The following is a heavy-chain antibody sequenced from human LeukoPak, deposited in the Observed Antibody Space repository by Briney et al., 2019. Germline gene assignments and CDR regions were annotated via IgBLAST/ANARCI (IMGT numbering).Heavy chain of an antibody. CDR2: IYYSGST. D-gene: IGHD5-24*01. V-gene: IGHV4-59*08. CDR1: GGSISSYY. Sequence: SETLSLTCTVSGGSISSYYWSWIRQPPGKGLEWIGYIYYSGSTNYNPSLKSRVTISVDTSKNQFSLKLSSVTAADTAVYYCAGQRWLQHHIDYWGQGTLVTVSS. J-gene: IGHJ4*02. CDR3: AGQRWLQHHIDY.